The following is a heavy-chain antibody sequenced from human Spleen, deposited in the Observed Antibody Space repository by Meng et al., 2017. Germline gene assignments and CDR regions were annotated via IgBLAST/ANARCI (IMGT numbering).Heavy chain of an antibody. CDR2: ISGSGGST. J-gene: IGHJ4*02. Sequence: GESLKISCAASGFTFSSYAMSWVRQAPGKGLEWVSAISGSGGSTYYADSVKGRFTISRDNSKNTLYLQMNSPRAEDTAVYYCAKDPPDLYSSGWKGIFDYWGQGTLVTVSS. CDR3: AKDPPDLYSSGWKGIFDY. CDR1: GFTFSSYA. V-gene: IGHV3-23*01. D-gene: IGHD6-19*01.